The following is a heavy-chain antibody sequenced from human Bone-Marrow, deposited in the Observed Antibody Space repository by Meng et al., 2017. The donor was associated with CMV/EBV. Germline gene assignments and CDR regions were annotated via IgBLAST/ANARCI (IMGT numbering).Heavy chain of an antibody. Sequence: GSLRLSCAASGFTFSSYSMNWVRQPPGKGLEWIGEINHSGSTNYNPSLKSRVTISVDTSKNQFSLKLSSVTAAATAVYYCARRTIAADGTFDLWGRGTLVTFSS. V-gene: IGHV4-34*01. J-gene: IGHJ2*01. D-gene: IGHD6-13*01. CDR1: GFTFSSYS. CDR3: ARRTIAADGTFDL. CDR2: INHSGST.